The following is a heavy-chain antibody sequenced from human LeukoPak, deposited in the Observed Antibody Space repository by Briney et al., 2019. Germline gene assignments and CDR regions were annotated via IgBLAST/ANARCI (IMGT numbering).Heavy chain of an antibody. Sequence: ASVKVSCLASGYTFTSYGMSWVRQAAGQGREWMGWISDYNGNTNYAQKLQGRVTMTTDTSTSTAYMELRSLRSDDTAVYYCARPAIFGVVNDGFDPWGQGTLVTVSS. CDR3: ARPAIFGVVNDGFDP. V-gene: IGHV1-18*01. CDR2: ISDYNGNT. D-gene: IGHD3-3*01. J-gene: IGHJ5*02. CDR1: GYTFTSYG.